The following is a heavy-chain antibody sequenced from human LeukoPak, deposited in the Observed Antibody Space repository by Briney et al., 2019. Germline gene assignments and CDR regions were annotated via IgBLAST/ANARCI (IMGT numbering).Heavy chain of an antibody. CDR2: IYYSGST. Sequence: SETLSLTCTVSGGSINSRSDYWGWIRQPPGKGLEWIGSIYYSGSTHYNPSLKSRATMSIDTSKNQFSLRLSSVTAADTAVYYCARRPGEYGGNDFDYWGQGTLVTVSS. V-gene: IGHV4-39*01. J-gene: IGHJ4*02. CDR1: GGSINSRSDY. CDR3: ARRPGEYGGNDFDY. D-gene: IGHD4/OR15-4a*01.